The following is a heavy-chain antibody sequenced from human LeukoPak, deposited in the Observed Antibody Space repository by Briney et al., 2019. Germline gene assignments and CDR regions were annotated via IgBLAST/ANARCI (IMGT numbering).Heavy chain of an antibody. Sequence: GASVKVSCKASGYTFTSYYIHWVRQAPGKALEWMGIINPSAGSTNYAQKFQGRVTMTRDTSTSTVYMELSSLRSEDTAVYYCARGPSITLIRGGQWYYYMDVWGKGTTVTISS. V-gene: IGHV1-46*01. CDR3: ARGPSITLIRGGQWYYYMDV. D-gene: IGHD3-10*01. CDR1: GYTFTSYY. CDR2: INPSAGST. J-gene: IGHJ6*03.